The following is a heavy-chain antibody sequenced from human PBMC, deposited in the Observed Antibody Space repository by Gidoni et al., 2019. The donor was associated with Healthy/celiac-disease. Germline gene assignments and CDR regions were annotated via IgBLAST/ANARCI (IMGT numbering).Heavy chain of an antibody. D-gene: IGHD3-22*01. CDR2: ISWNSGSI. CDR3: AKGFYDSSGYQWLGAFDI. CDR1: GFTFDAYA. J-gene: IGHJ3*02. V-gene: IGHV3-9*01. Sequence: EVQLVESGGGLVQPGRSLSLSCAASGFTFDAYAMHWVRQAPGKGLEWVSGISWNSGSIGYADSVKGRFTISRDNAKNSLYLQMNSLRAEDTALYYCAKGFYDSSGYQWLGAFDIWGQGTMVTVSS.